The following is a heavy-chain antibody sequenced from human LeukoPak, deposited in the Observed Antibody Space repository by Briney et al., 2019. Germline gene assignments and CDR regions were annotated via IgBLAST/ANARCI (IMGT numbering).Heavy chain of an antibody. J-gene: IGHJ4*02. V-gene: IGHV4-30-2*01. CDR3: ARFSVTTGFDY. CDR1: GFTFSSYW. Sequence: LRLSCAASGFTFSSYWMSWVRQPPGKGLEWIGYIYHSGSTYYNPSLKSRVTISVDRSKNQFSLKLSSVTAADTAVYYCARFSVTTGFDYWGQGTLVTVSS. D-gene: IGHD4-17*01. CDR2: IYHSGST.